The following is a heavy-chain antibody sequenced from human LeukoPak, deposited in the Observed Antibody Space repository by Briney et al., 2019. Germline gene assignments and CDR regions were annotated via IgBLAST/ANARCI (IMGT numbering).Heavy chain of an antibody. Sequence: GGSLRLSCAASGFTFSSYWMHWVRHAPGKGLLWVSRINSDGSSTSYADSVKGRFTISRDNAKNTLYLQMNSLRAEDTAVYYCAKVCSSTSCSDDYWGQGTLVTVSS. V-gene: IGHV3-74*01. CDR3: AKVCSSTSCSDDY. CDR2: INSDGSST. D-gene: IGHD2-2*01. J-gene: IGHJ4*02. CDR1: GFTFSSYW.